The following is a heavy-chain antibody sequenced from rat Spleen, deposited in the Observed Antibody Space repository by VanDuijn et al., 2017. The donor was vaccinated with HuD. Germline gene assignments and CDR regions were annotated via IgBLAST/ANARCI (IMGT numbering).Heavy chain of an antibody. CDR2: ISYDGGST. Sequence: EVQLVESGGGLVQPGRSMKLSCAASGFTFSNYGMAWVRQAPKKGLEWVAYISYDGGSTYYRDSVKGRFTISRDNAKSTLYLQMDSLRSEDTATYYCTTDLDYGGYWGQGVMVTVSS. V-gene: IGHV5-20*01. J-gene: IGHJ2*01. D-gene: IGHD1-11*01. CDR3: TTDLDYGGY. CDR1: GFTFSNYG.